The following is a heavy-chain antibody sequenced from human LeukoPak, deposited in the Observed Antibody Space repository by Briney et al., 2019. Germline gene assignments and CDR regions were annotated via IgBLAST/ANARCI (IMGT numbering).Heavy chain of an antibody. CDR2: IWYDGRNK. Sequence: PGGSLRLSCAAPGFIFSNYGMHWVRQAPAKGLESVALIWYDGRNKYYVDSVKGRFTISRDNSKNTLYLQMNSLTAEDTAVYYCAGGGYDYGEGDYWGQGTLVTVSS. CDR3: AGGGYDYGEGDY. D-gene: IGHD4-17*01. V-gene: IGHV3-33*01. J-gene: IGHJ4*02. CDR1: GFIFSNYG.